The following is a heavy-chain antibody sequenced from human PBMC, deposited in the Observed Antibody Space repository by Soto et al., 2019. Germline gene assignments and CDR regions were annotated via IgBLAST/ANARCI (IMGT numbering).Heavy chain of an antibody. V-gene: IGHV3-30*18. CDR3: AKTTAQNYYDSSGYDY. D-gene: IGHD3-22*01. CDR1: GFTFISYG. Sequence: RLSCAASGFTFISYGMHWVRQAPGKGLEWVAVISYDGSNKYYADSVKGQFTISRDNSKNTLYLQMNSLRAEDTAVYYCAKTTAQNYYDSSGYDYWGQGTLVTVSS. CDR2: ISYDGSNK. J-gene: IGHJ4*02.